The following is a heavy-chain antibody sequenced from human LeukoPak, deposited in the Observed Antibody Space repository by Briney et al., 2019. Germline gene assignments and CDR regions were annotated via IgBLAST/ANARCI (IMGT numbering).Heavy chain of an antibody. V-gene: IGHV3-23*01. CDR3: AKSGLNRFNY. Sequence: GGSRRLSCAASGFTFSSYGMHWVRQAPGKGLEWVSTFSGSGGNTYYADSVKGRFTISRDNPKNTLYLQMNSLRAEDTAVYYCAKSGLNRFNYWGQGTLVTVSS. D-gene: IGHD2-15*01. CDR2: FSGSGGNT. CDR1: GFTFSSYG. J-gene: IGHJ4*02.